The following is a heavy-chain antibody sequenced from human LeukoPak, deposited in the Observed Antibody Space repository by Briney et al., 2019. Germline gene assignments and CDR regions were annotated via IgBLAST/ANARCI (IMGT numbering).Heavy chain of an antibody. J-gene: IGHJ5*01. CDR3: ARRVREDSSGNSGS. D-gene: IGHD3-22*01. V-gene: IGHV4-39*01. CDR1: GGSISSSSDD. Sequence: SETLSLTCTASGGSISSSSDDWGWIRQPPGKGLEWIGSIYYSGSTYYNPSLKSRVTISVDTSKNQFSLNLSSVTAADTAVYYCARRVREDSSGNSGSCGHGTLVTVSS. CDR2: IYYSGST.